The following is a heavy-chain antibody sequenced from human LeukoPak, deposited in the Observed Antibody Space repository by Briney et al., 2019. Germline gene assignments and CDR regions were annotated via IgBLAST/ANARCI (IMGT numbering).Heavy chain of an antibody. V-gene: IGHV3-7*05. CDR3: ASSKDHYCRY. Sequence: GGSLRLSCAASGFSFSDSWMTWVRQTPSKELQWVASIHQDASEKQYLDSVRGRFTISRDNARNSLYLQMNSLRVEDTAVYYCASSKDHYCRYWGQGTPVTVSS. J-gene: IGHJ4*02. CDR2: IHQDASEK. CDR1: GFSFSDSW.